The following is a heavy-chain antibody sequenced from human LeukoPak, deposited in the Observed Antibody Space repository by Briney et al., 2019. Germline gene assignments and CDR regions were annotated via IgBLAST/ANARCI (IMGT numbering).Heavy chain of an antibody. CDR1: GFTFSIYA. CDR3: ARDSGHRYGHAYDY. J-gene: IGHJ4*02. V-gene: IGHV3-33*01. CDR2: IWYDGIKK. Sequence: GRSLRLSCAASGFTFSIYAMHWVRQAPGKGLEWVAVIWYDGIKKYYTDSVKGRFTISRDNSKNTLYLQMNSLRAEDTAVYYCARDSGHRYGHAYDYWGQGTLVTVSS. D-gene: IGHD3-10*01.